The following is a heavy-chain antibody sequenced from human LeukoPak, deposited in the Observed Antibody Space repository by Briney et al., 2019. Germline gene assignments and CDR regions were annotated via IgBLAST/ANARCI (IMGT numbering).Heavy chain of an antibody. CDR2: VYSRVRT. V-gene: IGHV4-39*01. J-gene: IGHJ3*01. CDR3: DHLMGGALNF. CDR1: GGSIRSSSYY. Sequence: SETLSFTCTVPGGSIRSSSYYWGWIRQPPGKGLEWIVSVYSRVRTIYNPSLKSRLSIFVGTSTNRIARRLASVHAAATSVSCCDHLMGGALNFGGRETRVTVSA. D-gene: IGHD1-26*01.